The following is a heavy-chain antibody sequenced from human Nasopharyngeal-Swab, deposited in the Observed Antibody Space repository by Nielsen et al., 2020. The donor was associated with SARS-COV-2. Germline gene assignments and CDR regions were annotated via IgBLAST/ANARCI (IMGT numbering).Heavy chain of an antibody. D-gene: IGHD6-6*01. J-gene: IGHJ6*02. Sequence: SETLSLTCTVSGGSISSYYWSWIRQPPGKGLEWIGYIYYSGSTNYNPSLKSRVTISVDTSKNQFSLKLSSVTAADTAVYYCARRIAAPGGDGMDVWGQGTTVTVSS. CDR3: ARRIAAPGGDGMDV. V-gene: IGHV4-59*08. CDR1: GGSISSYY. CDR2: IYYSGST.